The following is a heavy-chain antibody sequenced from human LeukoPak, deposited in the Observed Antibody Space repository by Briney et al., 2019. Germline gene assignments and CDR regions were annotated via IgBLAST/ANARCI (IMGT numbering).Heavy chain of an antibody. J-gene: IGHJ4*02. V-gene: IGHV3-23*01. CDR2: ISASGGGT. CDR3: AKDRGY. Sequence: GGSLRLSCAASGFTFTSYAMTWVRQAPGKGLEWVSTISASGGGTYNADSVKGRFTISRDNSKNTLYLQMNSLRAEDTAVYYCAKDRGYWGQGTLVTVSS. CDR1: GFTFTSYA.